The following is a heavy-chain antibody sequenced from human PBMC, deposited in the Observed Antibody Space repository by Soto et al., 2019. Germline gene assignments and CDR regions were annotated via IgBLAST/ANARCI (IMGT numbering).Heavy chain of an antibody. V-gene: IGHV3-21*05. Sequence: GGSLRLSCAAFGLTLSTSSMNWVRQAPGKGLEWIANIREDTSDTYYADSVKGRFTISRDNAKNSLYLQMNSLRAEDTAVYYCARTYGDYGSLGYFDYWGQGTLVTVSS. CDR3: ARTYGDYGSLGYFDY. D-gene: IGHD4-17*01. J-gene: IGHJ4*02. CDR1: GLTLSTSS. CDR2: IREDTSDT.